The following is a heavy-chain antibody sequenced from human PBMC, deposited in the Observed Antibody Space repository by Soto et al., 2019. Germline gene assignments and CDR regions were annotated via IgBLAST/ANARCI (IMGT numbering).Heavy chain of an antibody. D-gene: IGHD6-6*01. V-gene: IGHV4-39*01. CDR1: GGSISSSSYY. J-gene: IGHJ4*02. Sequence: PSETLSLTCTVSGGSISSSSYYWGWIRQPPGKGLEWIGSIYYSGSTYYNPSLKSRVTISVDTSKNQFSLKLSSVTAADTAVYYCARHWTAARTRLSAVRYWGQGTLVTVSS. CDR2: IYYSGST. CDR3: ARHWTAARTRLSAVRY.